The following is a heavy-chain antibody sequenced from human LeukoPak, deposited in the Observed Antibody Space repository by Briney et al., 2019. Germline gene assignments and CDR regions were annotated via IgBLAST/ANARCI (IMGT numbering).Heavy chain of an antibody. D-gene: IGHD6-19*01. CDR1: GFTVSSNY. CDR2: IYSGGST. CDR3: AKAVAGTRLGY. V-gene: IGHV3-53*01. J-gene: IGHJ4*02. Sequence: PGGSLRLSCAASGFTVSSNYMSWVRQAPGKGLEWVSVIYSGGSTYYADSVKGRFTISRDNSKNTLYLQMNSLRAEDTAVFYCAKAVAGTRLGYWGREPWSPSPQ.